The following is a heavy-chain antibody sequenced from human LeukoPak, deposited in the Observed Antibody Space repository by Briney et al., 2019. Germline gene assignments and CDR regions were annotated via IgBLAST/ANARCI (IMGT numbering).Heavy chain of an antibody. J-gene: IGHJ4*02. V-gene: IGHV3-30*18. Sequence: GGSLRLSCAASGFIFSSYGMHWVRQAPGKGLEWVAVISDHGGTKYYADSVKGRFTISRDNSKNTLYLQMNSLRAEDTAVYYCAQEDGAFDYWGQGTLVTVSS. D-gene: IGHD3-10*01. CDR3: AQEDGAFDY. CDR1: GFIFSSYG. CDR2: ISDHGGTK.